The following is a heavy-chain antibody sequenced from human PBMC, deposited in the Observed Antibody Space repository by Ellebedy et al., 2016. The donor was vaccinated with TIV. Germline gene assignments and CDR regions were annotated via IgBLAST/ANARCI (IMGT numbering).Heavy chain of an antibody. CDR2: ISGSGCNT. CDR1: GLTFSSHA. D-gene: IGHD4-23*01. Sequence: GESLKISCAASGLTFSSHAMSWVRQAPGNGLEWVSSISGSGCNTYYADSVKGRFTISRDNSKDTLYLQVNSLRAEDTAVYYCARDPVGVGPAFDIWGQGTMVTVSS. V-gene: IGHV3-23*01. CDR3: ARDPVGVGPAFDI. J-gene: IGHJ3*02.